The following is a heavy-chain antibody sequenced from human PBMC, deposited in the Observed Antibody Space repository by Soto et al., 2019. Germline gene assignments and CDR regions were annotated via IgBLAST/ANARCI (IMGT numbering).Heavy chain of an antibody. V-gene: IGHV4-31*03. D-gene: IGHD3-10*01. CDR2: IVYSGNS. CDR1: GGSIRGGDYY. Sequence: QVQLQESGPGLVKPSQTLSLTCTVSGGSIRGGDYYWSWIRQHPGKGLEWIGYIVYSGNSFYNPSLKSGVTISVDTSKNQFCLQLSSVTAADTAIYYCARLSSLYYNSDYGGYYFDYWGQGTLVSVSS. J-gene: IGHJ4*02. CDR3: ARLSSLYYNSDYGGYYFDY.